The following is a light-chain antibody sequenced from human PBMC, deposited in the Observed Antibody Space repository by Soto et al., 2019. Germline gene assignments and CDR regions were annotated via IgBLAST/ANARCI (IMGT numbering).Light chain of an antibody. Sequence: EIVLTPSPGTLSLSPGERATLSCMASQSVSSSYLAWYQQKPGQAPRLLIYGASNRATGIPATSWGSGSGTDFTLTISSLEPEHFAVYYCQQRNGWPPEVSFGGGTKVDIK. CDR3: QQRNGWPPEVS. CDR1: QSVSSSY. CDR2: GAS. J-gene: IGKJ4*01. V-gene: IGKV3D-20*02.